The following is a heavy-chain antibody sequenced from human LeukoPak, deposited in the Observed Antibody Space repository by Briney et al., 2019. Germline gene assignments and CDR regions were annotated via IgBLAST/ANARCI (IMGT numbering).Heavy chain of an antibody. CDR2: ISAYNGNT. V-gene: IGHV1-18*01. CDR1: GYTFTSYG. D-gene: IGHD6-6*01. Sequence: ASVTVSCKASGYTFTSYGISWVRQAPGQGLEWMGWISAYNGNTNYAQKLQGRVTMTTDTSTSTAYMELRSLRSDDTAVYYCARVEYSSSSLWFDPWGQGTLVTVSS. CDR3: ARVEYSSSSLWFDP. J-gene: IGHJ5*02.